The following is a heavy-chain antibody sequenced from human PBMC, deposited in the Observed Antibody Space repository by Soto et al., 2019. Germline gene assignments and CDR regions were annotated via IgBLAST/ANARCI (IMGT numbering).Heavy chain of an antibody. CDR3: ARADRTLVTSYSLDV. CDR2: INHSGTI. V-gene: IGHV4-34*01. D-gene: IGHD2-21*02. J-gene: IGHJ6*02. CDR1: GGSFSGYH. Sequence: KASETLSLTCAVYGGSFSGYHWTWIRQPPGKGLEWIGEINHSGTINFNPSLKSRLTISLDTSKKHFSLKLSSVTDADTAAYYCARADRTLVTSYSLDVWGQGTTVTVSS.